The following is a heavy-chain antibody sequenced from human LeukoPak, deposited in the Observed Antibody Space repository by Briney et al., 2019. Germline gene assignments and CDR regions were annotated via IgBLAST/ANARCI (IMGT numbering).Heavy chain of an antibody. CDR2: INHSGST. V-gene: IGHV4-34*01. Sequence: SETLSLTCAVYGGSFSGYYWSWIRQPPGKGLEWIGEINHSGSTNYNPSLKSRVTISVDTSKNQFSLKLTSVTAADTAVYYCARVPRYYDSSGYYPTFVDYWGQGTLVTVSS. CDR1: GGSFSGYY. J-gene: IGHJ4*02. D-gene: IGHD3-22*01. CDR3: ARVPRYYDSSGYYPTFVDY.